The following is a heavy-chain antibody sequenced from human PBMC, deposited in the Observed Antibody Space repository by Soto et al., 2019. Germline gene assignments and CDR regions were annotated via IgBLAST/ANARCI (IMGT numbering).Heavy chain of an antibody. CDR3: AGEGVTSSMSLPWMGYHYYGLDV. CDR1: GGTFNSHT. J-gene: IGHJ6*02. D-gene: IGHD2-2*01. Sequence: QVQLVQSGAEVKKPGSSVKVSCRAPGGTFNSHTITWVRQAPGQGLEWMGGIMPMFGVTNYARKFQGRLTMTANESTKTDYMEVSGLTSEDTAVYYCAGEGVTSSMSLPWMGYHYYGLDVWGQGTTVIVSS. V-gene: IGHV1-69*12. CDR2: IMPMFGVT.